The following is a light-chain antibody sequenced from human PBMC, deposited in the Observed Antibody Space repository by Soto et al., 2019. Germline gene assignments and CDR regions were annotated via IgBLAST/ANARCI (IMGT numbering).Light chain of an antibody. CDR3: FSFTSTNTHV. CDR2: ETS. V-gene: IGLV2-23*01. Sequence: QSALTQPASVSGSPGQSVTISCTGTSSDFGSYKFVSWYQHHPRKVPKVIIYETSKRPSGVSDRFSGSKSGNTASLTISGLQAEDEADYYCFSFTSTNTHVFGSGTKLTVL. CDR1: SSDFGSYKF. J-gene: IGLJ1*01.